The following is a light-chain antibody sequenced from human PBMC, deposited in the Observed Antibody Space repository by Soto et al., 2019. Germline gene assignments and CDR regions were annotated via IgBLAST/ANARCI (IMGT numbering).Light chain of an antibody. V-gene: IGLV2-8*01. CDR3: SSYGGSNPVV. CDR1: SSDVGGYNY. Sequence: QSALTQPPSASGSPGQSVTISCTGSSSDVGGYNYVSWYQQHPGKAPKLMIYEVSKRPSGVPARLSGSKSGNTASLTVSGLQAEDEADYYCSSYGGSNPVVFGGGTTLTVL. CDR2: EVS. J-gene: IGLJ2*01.